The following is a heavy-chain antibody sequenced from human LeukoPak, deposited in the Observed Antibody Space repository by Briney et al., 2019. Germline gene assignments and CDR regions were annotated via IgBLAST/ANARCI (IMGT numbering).Heavy chain of an antibody. V-gene: IGHV3-15*07. D-gene: IGHD5-18*01. CDR3: TTDVLDTAMVSGGDLDY. Sequence: GGSFRLSCAASGFTFSNAWMNWVRQAPGKGLEWVGRIKSKTDGGTTDYAAPVKGRFTISRDDSKNTLYLQMNSLKTEDTAVYYCTTDVLDTAMVSGGDLDYWGQGTLVTVSS. J-gene: IGHJ4*02. CDR1: GFTFSNAW. CDR2: IKSKTDGGTT.